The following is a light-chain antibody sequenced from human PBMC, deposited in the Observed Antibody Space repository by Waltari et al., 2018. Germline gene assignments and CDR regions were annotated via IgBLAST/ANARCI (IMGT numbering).Light chain of an antibody. CDR1: SSNIQYTF. V-gene: IGLV1-51*01. CDR3: ATWDNTLSAAV. J-gene: IGLJ2*01. Sequence: QSVLTQPPSLSAAPGQKVTISCSGNSSNIQYTFVSWYQQVSGTAPRLLIYDNRQRASGLPDRISASKSGTSATLVITGLQTADEADYFCATWDNTLSAAVFGGGTKLTVL. CDR2: DNR.